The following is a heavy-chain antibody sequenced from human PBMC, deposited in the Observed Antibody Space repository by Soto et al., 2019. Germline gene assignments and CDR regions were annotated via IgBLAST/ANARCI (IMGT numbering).Heavy chain of an antibody. CDR2: ISSSGSTI. D-gene: IGHD2-15*01. J-gene: IGHJ4*02. Sequence: GGSLRLSCAASGFTFSDYYMSWIRQAPGKGLEWVSYISSSGSTIYYADSVKGRFTISRDNAKNSLYLQMNSLRAEDTAVYYCARDPAGPPYCSGGSCYGNYWGQGTLVTVSS. CDR3: ARDPAGPPYCSGGSCYGNY. CDR1: GFTFSDYY. V-gene: IGHV3-11*01.